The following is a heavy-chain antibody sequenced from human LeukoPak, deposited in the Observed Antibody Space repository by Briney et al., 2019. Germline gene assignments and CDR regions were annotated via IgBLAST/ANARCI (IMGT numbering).Heavy chain of an antibody. CDR1: GGSISSYY. D-gene: IGHD5-18*01. J-gene: IGHJ3*02. V-gene: IGHV4-59*01. CDR3: AGHVDTALIGAFHI. Sequence: SETLSLTCTVSGGSISSYYWSWIRQPPGKGLEWIGYIYYSGSTNYNPSLKSRVTISVDTSKNQFSLKLSSVTAADTAVYYCAGHVDTALIGAFHIWGQGTMVTVS. CDR2: IYYSGST.